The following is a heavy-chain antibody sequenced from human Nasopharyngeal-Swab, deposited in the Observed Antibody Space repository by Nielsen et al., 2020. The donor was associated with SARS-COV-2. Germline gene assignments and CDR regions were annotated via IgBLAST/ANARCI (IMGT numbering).Heavy chain of an antibody. V-gene: IGHV3-7*01. CDR1: GFTFSSHW. J-gene: IGHJ4*02. D-gene: IGHD6-13*01. CDR2: IKQDGSEK. Sequence: GESLKISCAASGFTFSSHWMNWVRQAPGKGLEWVANIKQDGSEKYYVDSVKGRFTISRDNAKNSLYLQMNSLRAEDTAVYYCATDESLRAYSTTWPTLIYWGQGTLVTVSS. CDR3: ATDESLRAYSTTWPTLIY.